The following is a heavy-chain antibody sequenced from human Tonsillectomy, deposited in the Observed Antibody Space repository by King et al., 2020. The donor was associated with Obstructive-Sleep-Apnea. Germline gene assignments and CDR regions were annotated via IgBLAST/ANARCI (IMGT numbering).Heavy chain of an antibody. CDR2: ITWDGGVT. V-gene: IGHV3-43D*03. J-gene: IGHJ4*02. Sequence: VQLVESGGVVVQPGGSLRLSCAASGFTFDDYAMHWVRQAPGKGLEWVSLITWDGGVTYYADSVKGRFSISRDNSKNSLYLQMSSLRPEDTAFYYCARDFGSRRIYYFDYWGQGTLVTVSS. D-gene: IGHD3-3*01. CDR3: ARDFGSRRIYYFDY. CDR1: GFTFDDYA.